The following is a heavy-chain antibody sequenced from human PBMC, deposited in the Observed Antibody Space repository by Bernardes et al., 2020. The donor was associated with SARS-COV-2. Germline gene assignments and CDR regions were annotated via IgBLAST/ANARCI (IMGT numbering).Heavy chain of an antibody. CDR1: GFDFSDYW. D-gene: IGHD2-8*01. J-gene: IGHJ5*02. CDR3: ARATETNCANRICDGRWFDP. CDR2: IKRDGSET. Sequence: GGSLRLSCAGSGFDFSDYWMTWVRQAPGKGLEWVANIKRDGSETYYVDSVKGRFTISRDNAKNLVFLQMNSLRAEDTATYYCARATETNCANRICDGRWFDPWGQGTLVTVSP. V-gene: IGHV3-7*01.